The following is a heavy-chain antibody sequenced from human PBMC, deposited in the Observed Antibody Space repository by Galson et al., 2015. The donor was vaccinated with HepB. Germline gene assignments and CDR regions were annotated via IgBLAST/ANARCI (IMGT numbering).Heavy chain of an antibody. CDR1: GFTFNNYA. CDR2: IYSGGST. J-gene: IGHJ4*02. Sequence: SLRLSCAASGFTFNNYAMTWVRQAPGKGLEWVSVIYSGGSTYYADSVKGRFTISRHNSKNTLYLQVNSLRAEDTAVYYCARLDTAMATYYFDYWGQGTLVTVSS. CDR3: ARLDTAMATYYFDY. V-gene: IGHV3-53*04. D-gene: IGHD5-18*01.